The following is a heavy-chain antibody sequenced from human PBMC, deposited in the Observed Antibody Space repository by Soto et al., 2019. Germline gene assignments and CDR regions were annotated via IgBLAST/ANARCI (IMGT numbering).Heavy chain of an antibody. J-gene: IGHJ4*02. CDR2: ISSSSSTI. CDR3: ASLAYYDGSGYSVY. CDR1: GFTFSSYS. V-gene: IGHV3-48*02. D-gene: IGHD3-22*01. Sequence: EVQLVESGGGLVQPGGSLRLSCAASGFTFSSYSMNWVRQAPGKGLEWVSYISSSSSTIYYADSVKGRFTISRDNAKTSLYLQMNSLRDEDTAVYYCASLAYYDGSGYSVYWGQGTLVTVSS.